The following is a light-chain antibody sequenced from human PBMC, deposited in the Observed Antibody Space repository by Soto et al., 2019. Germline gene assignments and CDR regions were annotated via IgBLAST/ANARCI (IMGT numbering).Light chain of an antibody. V-gene: IGKV3-20*01. J-gene: IGKJ1*01. CDR2: GAS. Sequence: EIVLTQSPGTLSLSQGERATLSCRASQSVSSSYLAWYKQKPGQAPRLLIYGASSRATGIPDRFSGSGSGTYFTLTISRLEPEDFAGYYCQQYGSSLPTWTFGQGTKVEIK. CDR3: QQYGSSLPTWT. CDR1: QSVSSSY.